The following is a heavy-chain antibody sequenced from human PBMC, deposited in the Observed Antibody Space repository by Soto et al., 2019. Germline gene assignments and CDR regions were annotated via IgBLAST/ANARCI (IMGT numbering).Heavy chain of an antibody. Sequence: QVQLVQSGAEVKKPGSSVKVSCKASGGTFSSYTISWVRQAPGQGLEWMGRIIPILGIANYAQQFQGRVTMTADKSTSTAYLELSILRSEDTAVYYCAREENVVVVAAIRWFDPWGQGTLVTVSS. CDR1: GGTFSSYT. J-gene: IGHJ5*02. D-gene: IGHD2-15*01. V-gene: IGHV1-69*08. CDR3: AREENVVVVAAIRWFDP. CDR2: IIPILGIA.